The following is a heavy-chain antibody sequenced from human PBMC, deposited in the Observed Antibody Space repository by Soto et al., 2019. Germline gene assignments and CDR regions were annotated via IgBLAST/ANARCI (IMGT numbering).Heavy chain of an antibody. J-gene: IGHJ4*02. V-gene: IGHV1-18*01. CDR3: ARDSPPFDY. CDR1: GYTFSSYT. CDR2: ISAYNGNT. Sequence: QVQLVQSGAEVKKSGASVKVSCKASGYTFSSYTISWVRQAPGQGLEWMGWISAYNGNTKYAQKLQDRVTMTTDTSTNTAYMELRSLRSDATAVYYCARDSPPFDYWGQGTLVTVSS.